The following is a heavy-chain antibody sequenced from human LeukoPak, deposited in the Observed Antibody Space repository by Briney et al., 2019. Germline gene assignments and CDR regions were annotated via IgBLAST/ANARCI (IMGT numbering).Heavy chain of an antibody. V-gene: IGHV4-61*02. CDR3: ARDRGCSGGSCYPYYYYYMDV. CDR1: GGSISSGSYY. Sequence: PSETLSLTCTVSGGSISSGSYYWSWIRQPAGKGLEWIGRIYTSGSTNYNPSLKSRVTISVDTSKNQFSLKLSSVTAADTAVYYCARDRGCSGGSCYPYYYYYMDVWGKGTTVTISS. D-gene: IGHD2-15*01. CDR2: IYTSGST. J-gene: IGHJ6*03.